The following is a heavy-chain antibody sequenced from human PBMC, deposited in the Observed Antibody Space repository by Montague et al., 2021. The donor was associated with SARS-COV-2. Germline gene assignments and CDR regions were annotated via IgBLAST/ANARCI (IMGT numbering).Heavy chain of an antibody. V-gene: IGHV3-23*01. CDR1: GFTFSTFA. CDR3: AKGGVVVVAATDLDY. CDR2: ISLSGGST. D-gene: IGHD2-15*01. J-gene: IGHJ4*02. Sequence: SLRLSCAASGFTFSTFAMSWVRQAPGKGLEWVSAISLSGGSTYYAVPVKGRFTISRDNSKNTLFLQMNSLRAEDTAVYYCAKGGVVVVAATDLDYWGQGILVTVSS.